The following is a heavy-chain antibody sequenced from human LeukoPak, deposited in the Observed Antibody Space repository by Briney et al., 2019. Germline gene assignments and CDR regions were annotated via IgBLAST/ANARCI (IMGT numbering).Heavy chain of an antibody. CDR3: AREIQGDYVIDY. CDR2: ISNIGNTI. V-gene: IGHV3-48*03. Sequence: GGSLRLSCAASGFTFSNYEMHWVRQAPGKGLEWVSYISNIGNTIYYADSVKGRFTISRDNAKNSLYLQMNSLRAEDTAVYYCAREIQGDYVIDYWGQGTLVTVSS. J-gene: IGHJ4*02. D-gene: IGHD4-17*01. CDR1: GFTFSNYE.